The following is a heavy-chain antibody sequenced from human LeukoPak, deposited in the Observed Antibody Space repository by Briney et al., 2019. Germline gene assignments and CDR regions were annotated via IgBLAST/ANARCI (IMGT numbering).Heavy chain of an antibody. CDR2: IKSKADGGTP. CDR1: GFTFKNAW. V-gene: IGHV3-15*01. D-gene: IGHD2-2*01. J-gene: IGHJ4*02. CDR3: TTDPPKYCSSTACPTGY. Sequence: GGSLRLSCAASGFTFKNAWVSWVRQALGKGLEWVGRIKSKADGGTPDYAAPVKGRFTISRDDSKNTLYLQMNSLKTEDTAVYYCTTDPPKYCSSTACPTGYWGQGTLVTVSS.